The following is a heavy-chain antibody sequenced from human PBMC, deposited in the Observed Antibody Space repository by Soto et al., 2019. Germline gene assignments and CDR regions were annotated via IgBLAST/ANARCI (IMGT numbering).Heavy chain of an antibody. V-gene: IGHV4-30-2*01. CDR3: ARGPDCGGDCYSYYLAS. CDR2: IYHSGST. D-gene: IGHD2-21*02. CDR1: GGSISSGGYS. J-gene: IGHJ4*02. Sequence: QLQLQESGSGLVKPSQTLSLTCAVSGGSISSGGYSWSWIRQPPGKGLEWIGYIYHSGSTYYNPSLKSRVTISLDRSKNQFSLKRSAVTAANTAVYYCARGPDCGGDCYSYYLASWGQGTLVTVSS.